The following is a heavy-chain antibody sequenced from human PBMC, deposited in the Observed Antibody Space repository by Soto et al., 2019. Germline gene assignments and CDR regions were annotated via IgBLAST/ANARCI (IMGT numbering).Heavy chain of an antibody. J-gene: IGHJ4*02. D-gene: IGHD3-3*01. CDR2: IKSKTDGGTT. Sequence: EVQLVESGGGLVKPGGSLRLSCAASGFTFSNAWMSWVRQAPGKGLEWVGRIKSKTDGGTTDYAAPVKGRFTISRDDSKNTLYQQMNSLKTEDTAVYYCTTDLSKGITIFGVVIWDDYWGQGTLVTVSS. CDR1: GFTFSNAW. CDR3: TTDLSKGITIFGVVIWDDY. V-gene: IGHV3-15*01.